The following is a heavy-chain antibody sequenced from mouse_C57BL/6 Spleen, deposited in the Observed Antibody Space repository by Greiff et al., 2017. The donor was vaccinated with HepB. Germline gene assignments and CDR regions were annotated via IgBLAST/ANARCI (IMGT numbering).Heavy chain of an antibody. V-gene: IGHV1-55*01. Sequence: VQLQESGAELVKPGASVKMSCKASGYTFTSYWITWVKQRPGQGLEWIGDIYPGSGSTNYNEKFKSKATLTVDTSSSTAYMQLSSLTSEDSAVYYCAREGVVFDYWGQGTTLTVSS. CDR1: GYTFTSYW. J-gene: IGHJ2*01. CDR3: AREGVVFDY. D-gene: IGHD1-1*01. CDR2: IYPGSGST.